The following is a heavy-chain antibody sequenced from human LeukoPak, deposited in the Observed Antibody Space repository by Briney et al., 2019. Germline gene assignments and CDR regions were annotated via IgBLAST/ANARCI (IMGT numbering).Heavy chain of an antibody. J-gene: IGHJ4*02. V-gene: IGHV4-4*07. CDR1: GGSISSYY. CDR3: ARERGSGSYRGPRYFDY. D-gene: IGHD1-26*01. CDR2: IYTSGST. Sequence: PSETLSLTCTVSGGSISSYYWSWIRQPAGKGLEWIGRIYTSGSTNYNPSLKSRVTMSADTSKNQFSLKLSSVTAADTAVYYCARERGSGSYRGPRYFDYWGQGTLVTVSS.